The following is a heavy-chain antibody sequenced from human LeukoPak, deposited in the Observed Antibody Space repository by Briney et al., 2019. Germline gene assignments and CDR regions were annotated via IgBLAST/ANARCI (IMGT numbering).Heavy chain of an antibody. CDR3: AKVMPPGRIRFYSYYMDV. CDR2: ISYDGSNK. CDR1: GFTFSSYG. D-gene: IGHD2-15*01. V-gene: IGHV3-30*18. Sequence: PGGSLRLSCAASGFTFSSYGMHWVRQAPGKGLEWVAVISYDGSNKYYADSVKGRFTISRDNSKNTLFLQMNGLRVEDTAEYYCAKVMPPGRIRFYSYYMDVWGKGTTVTVS. J-gene: IGHJ6*03.